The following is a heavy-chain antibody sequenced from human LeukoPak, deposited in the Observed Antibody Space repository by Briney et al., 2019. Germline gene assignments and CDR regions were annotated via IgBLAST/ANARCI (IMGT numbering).Heavy chain of an antibody. Sequence: SQTLSLTCTVSGNSISSGDNYWSWIRQPAGKGLEWIGRIYTSGSTDYNPSLKSRVTISVDTSKNQFSLKLSSVTAADTAVYYCARDNPDYYYYYYMDVWGKGTTVTISS. V-gene: IGHV4-61*02. J-gene: IGHJ6*03. CDR1: GNSISSGDNY. CDR2: IYTSGST. CDR3: ARDNPDYYYYYYMDV.